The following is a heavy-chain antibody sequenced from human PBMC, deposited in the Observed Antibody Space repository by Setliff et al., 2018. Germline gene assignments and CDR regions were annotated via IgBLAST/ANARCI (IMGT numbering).Heavy chain of an antibody. CDR1: GGSITDRNW. CDR3: ARQTGEQLVDY. Sequence: SETLSLTCALSGGSITDRNWWNWVRQPPGKGLEWIGEMYHSGSTYYNPSLKSRVTTLVDTSKNHFSLKLSSVTAADTAVYYCARQTGEQLVDYWGQGTLVTVSS. J-gene: IGHJ4*02. D-gene: IGHD6-6*01. CDR2: MYHSGST. V-gene: IGHV4-4*02.